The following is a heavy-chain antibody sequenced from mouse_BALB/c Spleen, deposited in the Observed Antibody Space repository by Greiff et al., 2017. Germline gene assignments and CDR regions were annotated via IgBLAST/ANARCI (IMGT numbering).Heavy chain of an antibody. CDR2: IDPANGNT. D-gene: IGHD1-1*01. J-gene: IGHJ3*01. CDR3: ARGLLRGGVAY. CDR1: GFNIKDTY. V-gene: IGHV14-3*02. Sequence: VQLQQSGAELVKPGASVKLSCTASGFNIKDTYMHWVKQRPEQGLEWIGRIDPANGNTKYDPKFQGKATITADTSSNTAYLQLSSLTSEDTAVYYCARGLLRGGVAYGGEGRLGTVSA.